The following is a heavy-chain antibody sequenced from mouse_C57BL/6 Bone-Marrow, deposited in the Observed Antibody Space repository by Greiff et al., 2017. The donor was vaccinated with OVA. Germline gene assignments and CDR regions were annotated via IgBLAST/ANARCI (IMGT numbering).Heavy chain of an antibody. CDR2: IYPRSGNT. J-gene: IGHJ3*01. Sequence: QVQLQQSGAELARPGASVKLSCKASGYTFTSYGISWVKQRTGQGLEWIGEIYPRSGNTYYNEKFKGKATPTADKSSSTAYMELRSLTSEDSAVYFCARRRTGMFWFAYWGQGTLVTVSA. CDR1: GYTFTSYG. V-gene: IGHV1-81*01. CDR3: ARRRTGMFWFAY. D-gene: IGHD4-1*01.